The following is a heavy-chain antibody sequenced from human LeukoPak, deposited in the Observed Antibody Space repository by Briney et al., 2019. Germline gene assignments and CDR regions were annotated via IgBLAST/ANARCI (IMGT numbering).Heavy chain of an antibody. CDR3: ATTNVVPAGPFEDY. D-gene: IGHD2-2*01. Sequence: GGSLRLSCAASGFTFYNYAMCWVRQAPGKGLEWVSAISGGGHDIYYADSVRGRFTISRDNSKNTLYLQMNSLRAEDTAVYYCATTNVVPAGPFEDYWGQGTLVTVSS. CDR2: ISGGGHDI. V-gene: IGHV3-23*01. CDR1: GFTFYNYA. J-gene: IGHJ4*02.